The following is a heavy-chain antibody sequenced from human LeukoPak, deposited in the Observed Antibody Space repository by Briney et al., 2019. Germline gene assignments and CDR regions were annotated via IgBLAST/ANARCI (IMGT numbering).Heavy chain of an antibody. Sequence: ASVKVSCKASGYTFTSYDINWVRQAPGQGLEWMGWINPNSGGTNYAQKFQGRVTMTRDTSISTAYMELSRLRSDDTAVYYCAGVTYYYDSSGSGAFDIRGQGTMVTVSS. CDR2: INPNSGGT. D-gene: IGHD3-22*01. J-gene: IGHJ3*02. CDR3: AGVTYYYDSSGSGAFDI. V-gene: IGHV1-2*02. CDR1: GYTFTSYD.